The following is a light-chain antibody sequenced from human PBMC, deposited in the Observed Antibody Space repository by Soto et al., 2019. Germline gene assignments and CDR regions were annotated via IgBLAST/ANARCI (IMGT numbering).Light chain of an antibody. J-gene: IGKJ1*01. CDR3: QEYGSSRT. V-gene: IGKV3-20*01. CDR2: GAS. CDR1: QSVTGSD. Sequence: EIVVTQSPGTLSLSPGERATLSCRASQSVTGSDLAWYQQTAGHAPRLLMYGASSKATGIPDRFSGSGSGTGFTLTISRLEPEDFAVYYCQEYGSSRTFGQGTKVEIK.